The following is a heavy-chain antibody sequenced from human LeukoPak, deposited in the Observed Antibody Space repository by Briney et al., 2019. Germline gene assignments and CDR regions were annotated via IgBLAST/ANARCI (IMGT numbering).Heavy chain of an antibody. CDR2: IKVDGSET. V-gene: IGHV3-7*03. Sequence: PGGSLRLSCAASGFTFSNYWMTWVRQAPGKGLEWVANIKVDGSETYYVDSVKGRFTIFRDNAKNSLSLQMNSLRAEDTAVYYCARLWVYLGAETFDYWGQGTLVTVSS. D-gene: IGHD3-10*01. J-gene: IGHJ4*02. CDR1: GFTFSNYW. CDR3: ARLWVYLGAETFDY.